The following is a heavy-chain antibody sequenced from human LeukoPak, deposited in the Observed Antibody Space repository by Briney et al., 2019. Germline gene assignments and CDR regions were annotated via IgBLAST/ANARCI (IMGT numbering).Heavy chain of an antibody. V-gene: IGHV3-23*01. CDR2: ISVSVGST. D-gene: IGHD3-10*01. CDR1: GFTFTSYA. J-gene: IGHJ4*02. CDR3: ANTQYYYGSGPFFDY. Sequence: GGSLRVSCAASGFTFTSYAMSRVRQAPGKGLKWVSAISVSVGSTYYADSVKGRFTISRDNSKNTLYLQMNSPRAEDTAVYYCANTQYYYGSGPFFDYWGQGTLVTVSS.